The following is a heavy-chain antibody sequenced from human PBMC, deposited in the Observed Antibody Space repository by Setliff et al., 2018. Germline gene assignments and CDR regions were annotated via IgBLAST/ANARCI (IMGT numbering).Heavy chain of an antibody. V-gene: IGHV4-4*07. CDR3: AREQWLDPPGYYYMDV. J-gene: IGHJ6*03. D-gene: IGHD6-19*01. Sequence: PSETLSLTCTVSGGSISSYYWSWIRQPAGKGLEWIGHIYIGVRANYNPSLKSRATMSIDTSKNQFSLKLNSVTAADMAVYYCAREQWLDPPGYYYMDVWAKGTTVTVSS. CDR2: IYIGVRA. CDR1: GGSISSYY.